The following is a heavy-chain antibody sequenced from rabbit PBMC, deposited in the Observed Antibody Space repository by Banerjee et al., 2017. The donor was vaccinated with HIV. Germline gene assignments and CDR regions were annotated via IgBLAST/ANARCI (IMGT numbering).Heavy chain of an antibody. CDR3: ARDNGSGDYIDVYFDL. CDR1: GFSFSRGYD. CDR2: IYTGNGKT. V-gene: IGHV1S45*01. D-gene: IGHD1-1*01. J-gene: IGHJ4*01. Sequence: QESLEESGGGLVKTEGSLTLTCKASGFSFSRGYDMCWVRQAPGRGLEWIGCIYTGNGKTYYASWAKGRFTISKSSSTTVTLQMTSLTAADTATYFCARDNGSGDYIDVYFDLWGPGTLVTVS.